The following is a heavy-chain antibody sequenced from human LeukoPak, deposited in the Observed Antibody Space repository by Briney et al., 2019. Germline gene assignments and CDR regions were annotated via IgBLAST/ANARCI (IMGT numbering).Heavy chain of an antibody. D-gene: IGHD3-3*01. Sequence: GGSLRLSCGASGFTFSNYGMLWVRQAPGKGLEWVAFIRYDGNNKLYADSMKGRFTISRDNSKNTLYLHINSLRPEDTAVYYCATATIFGVVIYYWGQGTLVTVSS. CDR2: IRYDGNNK. CDR1: GFTFSNYG. CDR3: ATATIFGVVIYY. V-gene: IGHV3-30*02. J-gene: IGHJ4*02.